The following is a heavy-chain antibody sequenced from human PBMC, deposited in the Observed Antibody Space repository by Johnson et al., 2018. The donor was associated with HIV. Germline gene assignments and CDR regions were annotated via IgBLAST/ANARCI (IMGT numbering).Heavy chain of an antibody. CDR3: ARGPTRFAAFDI. CDR2: IHYDGSNK. CDR1: GFSFSNYA. J-gene: IGHJ3*02. Sequence: VQLVESGGGVVQPGRSLRLSCAASGFSFSNYAMDWVRQAPGKGLEWVTFIHYDGSNKYYADSVKGRFTISRDNSKNSLYLQMNSLRAEDTAGYYCARGPTRFAAFDIWGQGTMVTVSS. D-gene: IGHD3-10*01. V-gene: IGHV3-33*08.